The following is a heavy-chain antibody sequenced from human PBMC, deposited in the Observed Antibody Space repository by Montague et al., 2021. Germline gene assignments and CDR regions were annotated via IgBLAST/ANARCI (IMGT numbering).Heavy chain of an antibody. Sequence: SETLSLTCTVSGGSISTYHWIWLRQPPGKGLEWIGETHYNGNTNYNYNTSLKSRVTISVDTSKNQFSLRLSAVTAADTAVYYCARSLYCIGGSCYSGFDPWGQGTLVTVSS. J-gene: IGHJ5*02. CDR1: GGSISTYH. CDR3: ARSLYCIGGSCYSGFDP. CDR2: THYNGNTNY. D-gene: IGHD2-15*01. V-gene: IGHV4-59*08.